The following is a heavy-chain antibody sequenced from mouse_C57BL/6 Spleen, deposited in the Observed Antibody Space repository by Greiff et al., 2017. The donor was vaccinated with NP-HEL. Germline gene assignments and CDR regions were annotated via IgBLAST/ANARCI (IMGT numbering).Heavy chain of an antibody. J-gene: IGHJ2*01. Sequence: QVQLQQPGTELVKPGASVKLSCKASGYTFTSYWMHWVQQRPGQGLEWIGNINPSNGGTNYNEKFKSKATLTVDKSSSTAYRQLSSLTSEDYAVYYCAREGDGYFLDYGGQGTTLTVSS. CDR1: GYTFTSYW. V-gene: IGHV1-53*01. D-gene: IGHD2-3*01. CDR3: AREGDGYFLDY. CDR2: INPSNGGT.